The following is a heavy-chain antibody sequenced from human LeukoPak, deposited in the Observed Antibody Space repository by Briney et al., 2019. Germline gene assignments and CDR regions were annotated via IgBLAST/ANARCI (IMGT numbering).Heavy chain of an antibody. CDR3: ARLEAAVFDY. CDR2: ISSSSAYI. CDR1: GFTFSSYN. V-gene: IGHV3-21*01. D-gene: IGHD6-13*01. Sequence: GGSLRLSCAASGFTFSSYNMNWVRQAPGKGLEWVSSISSSSAYIYYADSVKGRFTISRDNAKNSLYLQMNSPRAEDTAVYYCARLEAAVFDYWGQGTLVTVSS. J-gene: IGHJ4*02.